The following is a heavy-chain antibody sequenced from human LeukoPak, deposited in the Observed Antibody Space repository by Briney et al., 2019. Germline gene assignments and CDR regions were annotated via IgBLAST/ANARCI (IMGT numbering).Heavy chain of an antibody. CDR2: MNPNSGNT. CDR3: ARGWAYKRITIFGGLRY. D-gene: IGHD3-3*01. Sequence: GASVKVSCKASGYTFTSYDINWVRQATGQGLEWMGWMNPNSGNTGYAQKFQGRVTMTRNTSISTAYMELSSLRSEDTAVYYCARGWAYKRITIFGGLRYWGQGTLVTVSS. CDR1: GYTFTSYD. V-gene: IGHV1-8*01. J-gene: IGHJ4*02.